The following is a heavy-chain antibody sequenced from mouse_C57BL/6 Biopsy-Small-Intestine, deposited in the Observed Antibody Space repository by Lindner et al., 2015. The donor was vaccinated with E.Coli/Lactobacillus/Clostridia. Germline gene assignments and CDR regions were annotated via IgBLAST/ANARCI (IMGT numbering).Heavy chain of an antibody. J-gene: IGHJ1*03. CDR2: INPNNGGS. CDR3: ARGRHFDV. V-gene: IGHV1-22*01. CDR1: GYTFTDYN. Sequence: VQLQESGPELVKPGASVKMSCKASGYTFTDYNMYWVKQSHGKSLEWIGYINPNNGGSSFNQKFKDKATLTINKSSSTAYMELRSLTSEDSAVYYCARGRHFDVWGTGTTVTVSS.